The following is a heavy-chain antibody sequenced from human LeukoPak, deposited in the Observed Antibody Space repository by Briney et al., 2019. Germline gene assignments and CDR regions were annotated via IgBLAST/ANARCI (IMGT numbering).Heavy chain of an antibody. CDR2: IYHSGST. J-gene: IGHJ2*01. CDR1: GYSISSGYY. Sequence: SETLSLTCTVSGYSISSGYYWGWIRQPPGKGLEWIGSIYHSGSTYYNPSLKSRVTISVDTSKNQFSLKLSSVTAADTAVYYCARRRQLWPLRYWYFDLWGRGTLVTVSS. D-gene: IGHD5-18*01. V-gene: IGHV4-38-2*02. CDR3: ARRRQLWPLRYWYFDL.